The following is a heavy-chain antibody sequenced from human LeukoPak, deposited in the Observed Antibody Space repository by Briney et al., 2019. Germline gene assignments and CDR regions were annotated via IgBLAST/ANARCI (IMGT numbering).Heavy chain of an antibody. Sequence: GGSLRLSCAASGFTFSSYNMNWVRQAPGKGLEWVSYISSSSSTIYYADSVKGRFTISRDNAKNSLYLQMNSLRAEDTAVYYCASLYSSSWKHDAFDIWGQGTMVTVSS. CDR1: GFTFSSYN. V-gene: IGHV3-48*04. CDR3: ASLYSSSWKHDAFDI. D-gene: IGHD6-13*01. J-gene: IGHJ3*02. CDR2: ISSSSSTI.